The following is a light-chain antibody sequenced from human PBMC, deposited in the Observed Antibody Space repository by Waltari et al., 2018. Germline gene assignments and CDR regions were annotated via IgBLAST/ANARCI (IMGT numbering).Light chain of an antibody. CDR1: QDINNY. J-gene: IGKJ4*01. CDR2: DAS. Sequence: DIQMTQSPSSLSASVGDRVTITCQASQDINNYLNWYQQKPGKAPKLLIYDASNLEKGVPSRFSGSGSGTDFTFTISSLQPEDIATYYCQQYENLPLTFGGGTKVKIK. CDR3: QQYENLPLT. V-gene: IGKV1-33*01.